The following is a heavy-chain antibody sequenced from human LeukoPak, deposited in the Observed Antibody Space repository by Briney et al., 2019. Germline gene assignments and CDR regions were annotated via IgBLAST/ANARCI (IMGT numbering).Heavy chain of an antibody. CDR2: IFPGDSDT. J-gene: IGHJ4*02. CDR1: GYSFTSYW. Sequence: NHGESLKISCKGSGYSFTSYWIGWVRQMPGKGLEWMGIIFPGDSDTRYSPSFQGQVTISADKSISTAYLQWSSLKASDTAMYYCAISSPYYYDSSGYYPTLFDYWGQGTLVTVSS. CDR3: AISSPYYYDSSGYYPTLFDY. V-gene: IGHV5-51*01. D-gene: IGHD3-22*01.